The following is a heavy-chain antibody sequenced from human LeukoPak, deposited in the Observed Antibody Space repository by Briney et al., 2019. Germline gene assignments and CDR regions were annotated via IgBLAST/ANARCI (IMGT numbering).Heavy chain of an antibody. CDR1: GYTFTGYY. J-gene: IGHJ4*02. Sequence: ASVKVSCKASGYTFTGYYMHWVRQAPGQGLEWMGWINPNSGGTNYAQKFQGRVTMTRDTSISIAYMELSRLRSDDTAVYYCAREGYCSSTSCYLDYWGQGTLVTVSS. CDR2: INPNSGGT. D-gene: IGHD2-2*01. CDR3: AREGYCSSTSCYLDY. V-gene: IGHV1-2*02.